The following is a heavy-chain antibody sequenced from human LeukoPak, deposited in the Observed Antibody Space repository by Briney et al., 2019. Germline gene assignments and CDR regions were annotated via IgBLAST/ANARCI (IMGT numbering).Heavy chain of an antibody. V-gene: IGHV3-30*04. J-gene: IGHJ4*02. Sequence: GGSLRLSCAASGFTFSSYAMHWVRQPPGKGLEWVAVISYDGSNKYYADSVKGRFTISRDNAKNSVYLEMNSLRADDTAVYYCARSARLMKGVVEVTALDDWGQGTLVTVSS. CDR1: GFTFSSYA. CDR3: ARSARLMKGVVEVTALDD. D-gene: IGHD3-3*01. CDR2: ISYDGSNK.